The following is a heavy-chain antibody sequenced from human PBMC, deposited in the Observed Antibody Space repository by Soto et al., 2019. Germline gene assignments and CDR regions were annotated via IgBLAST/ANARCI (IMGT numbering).Heavy chain of an antibody. Sequence: GGSLRLSCAASGFTFSSYAMSWVRQAPGKGLEWVSAISGSGGSTYYADSVKGRFTISGDNSKNTLYLQMNSLRAEDTAVYYCAKEKRVVPATPWIYWGQGTLVTVSS. CDR1: GFTFSSYA. CDR2: ISGSGGST. D-gene: IGHD2-2*01. V-gene: IGHV3-23*01. CDR3: AKEKRVVPATPWIY. J-gene: IGHJ4*02.